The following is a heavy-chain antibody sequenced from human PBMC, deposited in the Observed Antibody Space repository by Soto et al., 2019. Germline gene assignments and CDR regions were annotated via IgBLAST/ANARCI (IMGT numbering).Heavy chain of an antibody. Sequence: TLSLTCTVSGGSISSYYWSWIRQPPGKGLEWIGYIYYSGSTNYNPSLKSRVTISVDTSKNQFSLKLSSVTAADTAVYYCAKDLGSSPPGDHWGQGVLVTVSS. CDR3: AKDLGSSPPGDH. CDR2: IYYSGST. V-gene: IGHV4-59*01. CDR1: GGSISSYY. D-gene: IGHD6-13*01. J-gene: IGHJ4*02.